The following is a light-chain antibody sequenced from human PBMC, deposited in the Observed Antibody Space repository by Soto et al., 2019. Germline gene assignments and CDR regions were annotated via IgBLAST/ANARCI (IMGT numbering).Light chain of an antibody. CDR1: QSVSSSY. Sequence: EIVLTQSPGTLSLSPGERATLSCRASQSVSSSYLAWYQQKPGQAPRLLIYGASSRATGNPDRFSGSGSGTDFTLTISRLEPEDFAVYYCHQYESSPLSFGGGTKVEIK. CDR2: GAS. V-gene: IGKV3-20*01. J-gene: IGKJ4*01. CDR3: HQYESSPLS.